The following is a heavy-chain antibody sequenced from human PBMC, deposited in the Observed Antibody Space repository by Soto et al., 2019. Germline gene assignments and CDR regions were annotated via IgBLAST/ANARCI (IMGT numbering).Heavy chain of an antibody. Sequence: ASVKVSCKASGYTFTSYGISWVRQAPGQGLEWMGWINTGNGNTKYSQKFQDRVTITRDTSATTAYMELSSLRSEDTAVYYCARLLYSGYFDSWGQGTLVTVSS. V-gene: IGHV1-3*04. J-gene: IGHJ4*02. CDR2: INTGNGNT. D-gene: IGHD5-12*01. CDR3: ARLLYSGYFDS. CDR1: GYTFTSYG.